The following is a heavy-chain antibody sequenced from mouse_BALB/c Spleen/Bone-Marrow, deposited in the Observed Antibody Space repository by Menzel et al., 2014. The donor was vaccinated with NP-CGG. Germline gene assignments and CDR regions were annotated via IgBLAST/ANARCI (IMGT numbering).Heavy chain of an antibody. Sequence: VQLQQSGPGLVAPSQSLSITCTVSGVSLTGYGVSWVRQSPGKGLEWLGMIWGDGSTDYNSALKSRLSISKDNSKSQVFLKMNSLQTDDTARYYCARDSFLITRALDYWGQGTSVTVSP. D-gene: IGHD2-4*01. CDR3: ARDSFLITRALDY. J-gene: IGHJ4*01. CDR2: IWGDGST. CDR1: GVSLTGYG. V-gene: IGHV2-6-7*01.